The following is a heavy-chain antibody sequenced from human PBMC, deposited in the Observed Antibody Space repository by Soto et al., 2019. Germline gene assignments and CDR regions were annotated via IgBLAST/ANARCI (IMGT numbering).Heavy chain of an antibody. V-gene: IGHV3-30*18. CDR1: GFTFSSYG. CDR3: AKETSFHMDV. Sequence: GGSLSLSCAASGFTFSSYGMHWVRQAPGKGLEWVAVISYDGSNKYYADSVKGRFTISRDNSKNTLYLQMNSLRAEDTAVYYCAKETSFHMDVWGKGTTVTVSS. CDR2: ISYDGSNK. J-gene: IGHJ6*03.